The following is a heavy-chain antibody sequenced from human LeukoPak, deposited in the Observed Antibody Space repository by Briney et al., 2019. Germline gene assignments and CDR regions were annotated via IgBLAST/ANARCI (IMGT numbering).Heavy chain of an antibody. CDR3: ARDYPLPRGFFDY. D-gene: IGHD3-10*01. V-gene: IGHV1-2*02. J-gene: IGHJ4*02. CDR2: INPNSGGT. Sequence: ASVKVSCKASGYTFTGYYMHWMRQAPGQGLEWMGWINPNSGGTNYAQKFQGRVTMTRDTSISTAYMELSRLRSDDTAVYYCARDYPLPRGFFDYWGQGTLVTVSS. CDR1: GYTFTGYY.